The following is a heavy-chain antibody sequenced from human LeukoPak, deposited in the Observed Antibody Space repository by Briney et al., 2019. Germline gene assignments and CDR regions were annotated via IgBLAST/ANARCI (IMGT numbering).Heavy chain of an antibody. V-gene: IGHV1-8*01. CDR2: MNPNSGNT. D-gene: IGHD3-22*01. CDR1: GYIFTSYE. J-gene: IGHJ4*02. Sequence: ASVKVSCQASGYIFTSYEINWVRQATGQEREWMGWMNPNSGNTDYAQKFQGRVTMTRKTSISTAYMELSSLRSEDTAVYYCASPNYDSSGYYFNWGQGTLVTVSS. CDR3: ASPNYDSSGYYFN.